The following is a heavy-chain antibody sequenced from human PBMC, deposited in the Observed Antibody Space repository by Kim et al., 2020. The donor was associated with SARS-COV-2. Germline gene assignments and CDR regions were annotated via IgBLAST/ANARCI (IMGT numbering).Heavy chain of an antibody. CDR2: ISAYNGNT. CDR3: ARECPRSFWSGHYYYGMDV. J-gene: IGHJ6*02. V-gene: IGHV1-18*04. D-gene: IGHD3-3*01. Sequence: ASVKVSCKASGYTFTSYGISWVRQAPGQGLEWMGWISAYNGNTNYAQKLQGRVTMTTDTSTSTAYMELRSLRSDDTAVYYCARECPRSFWSGHYYYGMDVWGQGTTVTVSS. CDR1: GYTFTSYG.